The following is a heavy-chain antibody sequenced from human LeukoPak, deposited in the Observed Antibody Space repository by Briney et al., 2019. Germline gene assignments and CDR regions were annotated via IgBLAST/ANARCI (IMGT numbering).Heavy chain of an antibody. CDR2: IRYDGSNK. J-gene: IGHJ3*02. CDR3: AKDRGIAARAFDI. V-gene: IGHV3-30*02. CDR1: GFTFSSYG. D-gene: IGHD6-6*01. Sequence: GGSLRLSCAASGFTFSSYGMHWVRQAPGKGLEWVAFIRYDGSNKYYADSVKGRFTISRDNSKNTLYLQMNSLRAEDTAVYYCAKDRGIAARAFDIWGQGTMVTVSS.